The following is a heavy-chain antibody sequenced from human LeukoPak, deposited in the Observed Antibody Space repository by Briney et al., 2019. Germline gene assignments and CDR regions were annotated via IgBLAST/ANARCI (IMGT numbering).Heavy chain of an antibody. CDR2: MNPNSGNT. D-gene: IGHD6-6*01. V-gene: IGHV1-8*01. Sequence: ASVKVSCKASGYTFNSYDINWVRQATGQGLEWLGWMNPNSGNTGYAQKFQGRVTMTRNTSISTAYMELSSLRSEDTALYYCARATRIASRTRVNWFDPWGQGTLVTVSS. CDR1: GYTFNSYD. J-gene: IGHJ5*02. CDR3: ARATRIASRTRVNWFDP.